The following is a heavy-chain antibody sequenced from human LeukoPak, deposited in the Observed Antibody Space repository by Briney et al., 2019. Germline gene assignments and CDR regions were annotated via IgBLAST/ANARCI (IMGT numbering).Heavy chain of an antibody. CDR3: ARVILGATTANY. V-gene: IGHV3-48*01. J-gene: IGHJ4*02. CDR2: ISYDSAIK. Sequence: GGSLRLSCAASGFIIARDSMNWVRQAPGKGLEWISYISYDSAIKYYADSVRGRFTISRDNAKNSLYLQMHSLNAEDTAVYYCARVILGATTANYWGQGTLVTVSS. D-gene: IGHD1-26*01. CDR1: GFIIARDS.